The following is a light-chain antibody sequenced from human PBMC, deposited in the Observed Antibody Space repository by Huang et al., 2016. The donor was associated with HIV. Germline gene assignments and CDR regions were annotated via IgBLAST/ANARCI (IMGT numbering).Light chain of an antibody. CDR1: QSVGNS. CDR2: AS. V-gene: IGKV1-39*01. Sequence: DIQMTQSPSSLSASVGDRVTITCRTSQSVGNSLNWYQQKPGKAPELLIYASSLQAWVSSRFSGSGSGTDFTLIISSLQPEDFATYYGQQSYISPWTFGQGTKVDLK. CDR3: QQSYISPWT. J-gene: IGKJ1*01.